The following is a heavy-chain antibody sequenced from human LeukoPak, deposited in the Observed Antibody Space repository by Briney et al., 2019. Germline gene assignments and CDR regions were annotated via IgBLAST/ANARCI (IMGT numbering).Heavy chain of an antibody. D-gene: IGHD2-15*01. CDR2: ISYDGSNT. J-gene: IGHJ4*02. V-gene: IGHV3-30*18. CDR1: GFTFSNFG. Sequence: GGSLRLSCAASGFTFSNFGMHWVRQTPGKGLECVAVISYDGSNTYYADSVKGRFTISRDNSKSTLSLQLSSLGVEDTAVYYCAKERCSGSACYIFDSWGQGTLDIVSA. CDR3: AKERCSGSACYIFDS.